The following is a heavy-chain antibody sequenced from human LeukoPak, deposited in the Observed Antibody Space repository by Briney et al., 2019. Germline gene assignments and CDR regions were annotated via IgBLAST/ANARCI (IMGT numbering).Heavy chain of an antibody. CDR2: ISYDGSNK. CDR1: GFTFSIYA. CDR3: ARARCSSTSCYWSYFDY. V-gene: IGHV3-30-3*01. Sequence: ALRLSCAASGFTFSIYAMHWVRQAPGKGLEWVAVISYDGSNKYYADSVKGRFTISRDNSKNTLYLQMNSLRAEDTAVYYCARARCSSTSCYWSYFDYWGQGTLVTVSS. J-gene: IGHJ4*02. D-gene: IGHD2-2*01.